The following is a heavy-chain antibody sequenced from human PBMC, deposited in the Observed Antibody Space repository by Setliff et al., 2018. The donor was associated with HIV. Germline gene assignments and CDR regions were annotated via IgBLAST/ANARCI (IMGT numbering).Heavy chain of an antibody. J-gene: IGHJ5*02. CDR2: IYHSGST. V-gene: IGHV4-38-2*02. CDR3: ARLLNYYGNWFDP. Sequence: SETLSLTCTVSGYSISSGYYWGWIRQPPGKGLEWIGSIYHSGSTYYNPSLKSRVTISVDTSKNQFSLKLSSVTAADTAVYYCARLLNYYGNWFDPWGQGTRVTVSS. CDR1: GYSISSGYY. D-gene: IGHD3-10*01.